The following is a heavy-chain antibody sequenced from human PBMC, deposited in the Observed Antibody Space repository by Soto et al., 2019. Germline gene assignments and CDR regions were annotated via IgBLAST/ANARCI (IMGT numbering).Heavy chain of an antibody. D-gene: IGHD6-6*01. J-gene: IGHJ4*02. CDR1: GFTFSDAW. Sequence: GRSLRLSCAASGFTFSDAWMSWVRQAPGKGLEWVGRILRKTDGGTTEYAAPVKGRFTISRDDLKNTLDLQMDGLKTEDTAVYYCTLYSTSSSSGDYWGQGTLVTVSS. CDR3: TLYSTSSSSGDY. CDR2: ILRKTDGGTT. V-gene: IGHV3-15*01.